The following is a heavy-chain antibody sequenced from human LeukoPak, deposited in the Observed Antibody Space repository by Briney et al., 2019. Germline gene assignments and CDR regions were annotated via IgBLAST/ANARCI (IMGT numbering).Heavy chain of an antibody. CDR2: ISAYNGNT. CDR3: ARDLGEGIYYYDSSGYYLA. D-gene: IGHD3-22*01. V-gene: IGHV1-18*01. CDR1: GYTFTSYG. Sequence: ASVKVSCKASGYTFTSYGISWVRQAPGQGLEWIGWISAYNGNTNYAQKLQGRVTMTTDTSTSTAYMELRSLRSDDTAVYYCARDLGEGIYYYDSSGYYLAWGQGTLVTVSS. J-gene: IGHJ5*02.